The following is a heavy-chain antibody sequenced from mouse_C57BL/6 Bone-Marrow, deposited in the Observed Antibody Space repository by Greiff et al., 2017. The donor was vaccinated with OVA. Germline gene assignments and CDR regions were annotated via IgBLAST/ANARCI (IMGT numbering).Heavy chain of an antibody. J-gene: IGHJ3*01. D-gene: IGHD2-4*01. Sequence: EVQGVESGGGLVKPGGSLKLSCAASGFTFSSYAMSWVRQTPEKRLEWVATISDGGSYTYYPDNVKGRFTISRDNAKNNLYLQMSHLKSEDTAMYYCARAYYDYDVPFAYWGQGTLVTVSA. CDR3: ARAYYDYDVPFAY. V-gene: IGHV5-4*01. CDR2: ISDGGSYT. CDR1: GFTFSSYA.